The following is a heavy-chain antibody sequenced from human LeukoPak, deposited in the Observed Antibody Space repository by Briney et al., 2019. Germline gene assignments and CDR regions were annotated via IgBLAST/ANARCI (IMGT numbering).Heavy chain of an antibody. CDR2: IYYSGST. Sequence: SETLSLTCTVSGGSISSSSYYWGWIRQPPGKGLEWIGSIYYSGSTYYNPSLKSRVTISVDTSKIQFSLKLSSVTAADTAVYYCARRYSGYDSRPEAPDYWGQGTLVTVSS. J-gene: IGHJ4*02. D-gene: IGHD5-12*01. CDR1: GGSISSSSYY. CDR3: ARRYSGYDSRPEAPDY. V-gene: IGHV4-39*01.